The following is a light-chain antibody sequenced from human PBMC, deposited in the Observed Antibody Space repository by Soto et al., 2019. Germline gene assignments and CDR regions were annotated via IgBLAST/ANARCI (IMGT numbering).Light chain of an antibody. Sequence: EIVLTQYPDTLSLSPGERATLSCRARESVTSSHLAWYQQKRGQAPRLLIYGASCRATDIPDRFSGSGSGTDFPLTISRLEPEDFAVYYCQHDGSSSNTFGQGTRLEIK. V-gene: IGKV3-20*01. J-gene: IGKJ5*01. CDR1: ESVTSSH. CDR2: GAS. CDR3: QHDGSSSNT.